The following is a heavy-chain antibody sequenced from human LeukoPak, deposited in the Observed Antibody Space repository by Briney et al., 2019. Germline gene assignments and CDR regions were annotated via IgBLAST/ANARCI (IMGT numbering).Heavy chain of an antibody. V-gene: IGHV4-59*01. Sequence: PSETLSLTCTVSGGSISSYYWSGIRQPPGKGLEWIGYIYYSGSTNYNPSLKSRVTISVDTSKNQFSLKLSSVTAADTAVYYCARVHPSGREGYYYYGMDVWGQGTTVTVSS. D-gene: IGHD1-26*01. CDR2: IYYSGST. CDR1: GGSISSYY. J-gene: IGHJ6*02. CDR3: ARVHPSGREGYYYYGMDV.